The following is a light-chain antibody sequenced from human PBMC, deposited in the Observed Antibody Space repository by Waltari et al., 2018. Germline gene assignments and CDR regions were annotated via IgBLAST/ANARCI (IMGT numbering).Light chain of an antibody. V-gene: IGKV4-1*01. J-gene: IGKJ5*01. CDR2: WAL. Sequence: LKSTDNNNDVAWYHQKPGEHRKLLMCWALTRGSGVRELFSGSGSGTDFTLTISSLQAEDVAVYCCQQGYSSPITFGQGTRLESK. CDR1: LKSTDNNND. CDR3: QQGYSSPIT.